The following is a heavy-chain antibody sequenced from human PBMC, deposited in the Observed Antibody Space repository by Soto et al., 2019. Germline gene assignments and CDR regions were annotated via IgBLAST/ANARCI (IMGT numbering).Heavy chain of an antibody. CDR2: IYYSGST. J-gene: IGHJ6*03. D-gene: IGHD2-2*01. V-gene: IGHV4-59*01. CDR3: AREVPAATYYYYYMDV. CDR1: GGSISSYY. Sequence: PSDLYLPCTVSGGSISSYYWSWIRQPPGKGLEWIGYIYYSGSTNYNPSLKSRVTISVDTSKNQFSLKLSSVTAADTAVYYCAREVPAATYYYYYMDVWGKGTTVTVSS.